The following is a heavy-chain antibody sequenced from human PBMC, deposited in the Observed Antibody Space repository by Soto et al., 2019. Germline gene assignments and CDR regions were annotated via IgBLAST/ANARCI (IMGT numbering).Heavy chain of an antibody. CDR3: ARQSSPTTFGVNNWFDP. J-gene: IGHJ5*02. CDR1: GGSISSSSYY. Sequence: SETLSLTCTVSGGSISSSSYYWGWIRQPPGKGLEWIGSIYYSGSTYYNPSLKSRVTISVDTSKNQFSLKLSSVTAADTAVYYCARQSSPTTFGVNNWFDPWGQGTLVTVSS. V-gene: IGHV4-39*01. D-gene: IGHD3-3*01. CDR2: IYYSGST.